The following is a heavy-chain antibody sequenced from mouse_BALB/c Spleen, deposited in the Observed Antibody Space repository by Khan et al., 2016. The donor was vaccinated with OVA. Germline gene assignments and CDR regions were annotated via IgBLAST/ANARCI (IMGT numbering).Heavy chain of an antibody. D-gene: IGHD1-2*01. CDR1: GYSITSGYG. J-gene: IGHJ2*01. Sequence: EVQLVESGPGLVKPSQSLSLTCTVTGYSITSGYGWNWIRQFPGNQLEWMGYISYSGSTNYNPSLTSRISITRDTSKNQFFLQLKSETTEDTATYYCARTARIKYWGQGTTLTVSS. CDR2: ISYSGST. V-gene: IGHV3-2*02. CDR3: ARTARIKY.